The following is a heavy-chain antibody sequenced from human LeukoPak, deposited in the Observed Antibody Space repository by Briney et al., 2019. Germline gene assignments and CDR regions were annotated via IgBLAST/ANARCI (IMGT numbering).Heavy chain of an antibody. J-gene: IGHJ6*02. V-gene: IGHV4-59*12. CDR1: GGSISSYY. CDR3: ARDLKPYGSGSYTPPSYYYGMDV. Sequence: SETLSLTCTVSGGSISSYYWSWIRQPPGKGLEWIGYIYYSGSTNYNPSLKSRVTISVDTSKNQFSLKLSSVTAADTAVYYCARDLKPYGSGSYTPPSYYYGMDVWGQGTTVTVSS. D-gene: IGHD3-10*01. CDR2: IYYSGST.